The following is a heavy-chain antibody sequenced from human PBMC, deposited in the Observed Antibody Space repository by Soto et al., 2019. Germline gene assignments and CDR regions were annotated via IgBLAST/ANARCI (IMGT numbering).Heavy chain of an antibody. Sequence: TGGSLRLSCAASGFTISTYAMTWVRQAPGKGLECVSGVTGSGSQIYYADSVKGRFTIFKDNSKNTMYLQMSSLREEDTALHYRAKDAVYVEVLWLMGAWGQRTLVTVSS. CDR2: VTGSGSQI. V-gene: IGHV3-23*01. CDR1: GFTISTYA. J-gene: IGHJ5*02. CDR3: AKDAVYVEVLWLMGA. D-gene: IGHD1-26*01.